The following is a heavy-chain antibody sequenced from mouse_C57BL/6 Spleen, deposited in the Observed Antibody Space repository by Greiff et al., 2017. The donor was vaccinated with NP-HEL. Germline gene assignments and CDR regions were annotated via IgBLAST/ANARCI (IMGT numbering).Heavy chain of an antibody. CDR3: ARSKGWFAY. Sequence: VQLQQSGPELVKPGASVKISCKASGYSFTGYYMNWVKQSPEKSLEWIGEINPSTGGTTYNQKFKAKATLTVDKSSSTAYMQLKSLTSEDSAVYYCARSKGWFAYWGQGTLVTVSA. D-gene: IGHD2-5*01. V-gene: IGHV1-42*01. J-gene: IGHJ3*01. CDR1: GYSFTGYY. CDR2: INPSTGGT.